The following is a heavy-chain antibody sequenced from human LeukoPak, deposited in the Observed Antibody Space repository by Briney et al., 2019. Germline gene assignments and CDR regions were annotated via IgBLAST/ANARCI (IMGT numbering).Heavy chain of an antibody. CDR3: ARDGDSYGRFDY. D-gene: IGHD2-21*02. J-gene: IGHJ4*02. V-gene: IGHV3-23*01. CDR1: GFTFSSYA. Sequence: GGSLRLSCAASGFTFSSYAMSWVRQAPGKGLEWVSAISGSGGSTYYADSVKGRFTISRDNSKNTLYLQMNSLRAEDTAVYYCARDGDSYGRFDYWGQGTLVTVSS. CDR2: ISGSGGST.